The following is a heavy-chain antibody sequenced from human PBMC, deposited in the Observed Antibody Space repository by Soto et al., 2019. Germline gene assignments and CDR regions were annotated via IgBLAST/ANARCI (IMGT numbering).Heavy chain of an antibody. V-gene: IGHV3-7*01. J-gene: IGHJ4*02. CDR2: IKQDGGEK. Sequence: EVQLVESGGGLVQPGGSLRLSCAASGFTSGFTFSRYWMSWVRQAPGKGLEWVANIKQDGGEKYYVESVKGRFTISRDNAKNALYLQMNSLRAEDTAVYYCASGRIVGATRPIGLDYWGQGTLVTVSS. CDR1: GFTFSRYW. CDR3: ASGRIVGATRPIGLDY. D-gene: IGHD1-26*01.